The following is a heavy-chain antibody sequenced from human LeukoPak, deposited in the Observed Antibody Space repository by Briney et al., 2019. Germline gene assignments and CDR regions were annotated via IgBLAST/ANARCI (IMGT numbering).Heavy chain of an antibody. CDR1: GFTFGSPW. CDR3: ARDSTGYWYFDL. D-gene: IGHD3-3*02. Sequence: GGSLRLSCAASGFTFGSPWMHWVRQAPGKGLVWVSRINSDGSATAYADSVKGRFTISRDNSKNTLYLQMNSLRAEDTAVYYCARDSTGYWYFDLWGRGTLVSVSS. V-gene: IGHV3-74*01. J-gene: IGHJ2*01. CDR2: INSDGSAT.